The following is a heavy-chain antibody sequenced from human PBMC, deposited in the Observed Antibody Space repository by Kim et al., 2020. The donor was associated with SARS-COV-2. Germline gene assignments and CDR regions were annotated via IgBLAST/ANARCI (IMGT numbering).Heavy chain of an antibody. J-gene: IGHJ2*01. Sequence: GGSLRLSCAASGFTFSSHWMHWVRQGPGKGLVYVSRIKTAGSSITYADSAKGRFIISRDNADNTLYLQMNSLRAEDTAVYFCARESNRYFDLWGRGNPVT. CDR1: GFTFSSHW. CDR2: IKTAGSSI. D-gene: IGHD4-4*01. CDR3: ARESNRYFDL. V-gene: IGHV3-74*01.